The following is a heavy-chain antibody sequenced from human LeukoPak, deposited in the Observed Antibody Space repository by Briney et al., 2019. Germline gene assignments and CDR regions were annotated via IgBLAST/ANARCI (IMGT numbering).Heavy chain of an antibody. D-gene: IGHD6-19*01. CDR2: ISACNGNT. Sequence: GASVKVSCKASGYTFSTYGISWVRQAPGQGLEWMGWISACNGNTNYAQKLQGRVTMTTDTSTSTAYIELRSLRSDDTAVYYCARLTPQWLAASDYWGQGTLVTVSS. J-gene: IGHJ4*02. V-gene: IGHV1-18*01. CDR1: GYTFSTYG. CDR3: ARLTPQWLAASDY.